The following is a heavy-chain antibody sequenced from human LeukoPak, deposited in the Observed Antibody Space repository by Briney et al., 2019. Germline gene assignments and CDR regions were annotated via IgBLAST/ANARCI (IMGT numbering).Heavy chain of an antibody. J-gene: IGHJ4*02. CDR2: INWNGGST. CDR3: AREARSGGGSYYYFDY. V-gene: IGHV3-20*04. Sequence: GGSLRLSCAASGFSFNIYAMGWVRQAPGKGLEWVSGINWNGGSTGYADSVKGRFTISRDNAKNSLYLQMNSLRAEDTALYYCAREARSGGGSYYYFDYWGQGTLVTVSS. CDR1: GFSFNIYA. D-gene: IGHD1-26*01.